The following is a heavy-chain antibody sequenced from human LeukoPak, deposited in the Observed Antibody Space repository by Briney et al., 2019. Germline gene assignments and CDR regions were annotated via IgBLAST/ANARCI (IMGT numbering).Heavy chain of an antibody. J-gene: IGHJ3*02. Sequence: SETLSLTCTVSGGSISSYYWSWIRQPPGKGLEWIGYIYTSGSTNYNPSLKSRVTISVDTSKNQFSRKLSSVTAADTAVYYCARQRGITMISRGAFDIWGQGTMVTVSS. D-gene: IGHD3-22*01. CDR3: ARQRGITMISRGAFDI. CDR1: GGSISSYY. CDR2: IYTSGST. V-gene: IGHV4-4*09.